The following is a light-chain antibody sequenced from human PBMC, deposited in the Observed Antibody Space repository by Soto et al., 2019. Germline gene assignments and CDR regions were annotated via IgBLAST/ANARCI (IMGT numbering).Light chain of an antibody. V-gene: IGLV1-44*01. J-gene: IGLJ1*01. CDR3: AAWNGTLNGLYV. CDR2: SDY. CDR1: SSNIGSLS. Sequence: QSVLTQPPSASGTPGQRVTISCSGSSSNIGSLSVDWYQHLPGTAPKLLIYSDYQRPSGVPDRFSGSKSGTSASLAISGHQSEDDADYYCAAWNGTLNGLYVFGTGTKVTVL.